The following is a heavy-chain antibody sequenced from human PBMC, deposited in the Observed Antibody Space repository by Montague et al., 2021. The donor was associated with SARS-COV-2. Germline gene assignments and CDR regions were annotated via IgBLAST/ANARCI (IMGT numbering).Heavy chain of an antibody. V-gene: IGHV4-39*07. J-gene: IGHJ5*02. Sequence: SETLSLTCSVSGDSMSRSYHNWDWIRQPPGKGLEWIGTISYGGITYYSPSLKSRVTISVDTSKNQFSLKLSSVTAADTAVYYCARVIAGYCSSTSCYTGWFDPWGQGTLVTVSS. CDR3: ARVIAGYCSSTSCYTGWFDP. D-gene: IGHD2-2*02. CDR2: ISYGGIT. CDR1: GDSMSRSYHN.